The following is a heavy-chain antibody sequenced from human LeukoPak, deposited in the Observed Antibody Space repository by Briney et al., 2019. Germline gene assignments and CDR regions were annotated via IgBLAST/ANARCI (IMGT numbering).Heavy chain of an antibody. CDR2: INHSGST. CDR3: ARTSSRQLGVRYYYYMDV. CDR1: GGSFSGHY. J-gene: IGHJ6*03. Sequence: SETLSLTCVVYGGSFSGHYWSWIRQPPGKGLEWIGEINHSGSTNYNPSLKSRVTISVDTSKNQFSLKLSSVTAADTAVYYCARTSSRQLGVRYYYYMDVWGKGTTVTVSS. D-gene: IGHD6-6*01. V-gene: IGHV4-34*01.